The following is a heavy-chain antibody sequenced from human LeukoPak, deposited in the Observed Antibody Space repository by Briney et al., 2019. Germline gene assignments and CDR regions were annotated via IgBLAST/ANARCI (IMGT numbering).Heavy chain of an antibody. CDR1: GDTFTSYG. V-gene: IGHV1-18*01. CDR2: ISAYNGNT. D-gene: IGHD3-16*02. Sequence: ASVKVSCKASGDTFTSYGISWVRRAPGEGLEWMGWISAYNGNTNYAQKLQGRVTMTTDTSTSTAYMELSSLRSEDTAVYYCARSIWGSYRYNLDYWGQGTLVTVSS. CDR3: ARSIWGSYRYNLDY. J-gene: IGHJ4*02.